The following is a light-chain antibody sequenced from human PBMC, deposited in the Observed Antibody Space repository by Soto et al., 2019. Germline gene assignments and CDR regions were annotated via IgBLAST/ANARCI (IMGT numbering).Light chain of an antibody. J-gene: IGLJ1*01. CDR1: SSDVGSYNL. CDR3: CSYAGSRTPYV. Sequence: SVLTQPASVSGSPGQSITISCTGTSSDVGSYNLVSWYQQHPGKAPKLMIYEGSKRPSGVSNRFSGSKSGNTASLTISGLQAEDEADYYCCSYAGSRTPYVLRTGTKVT. CDR2: EGS. V-gene: IGLV2-23*01.